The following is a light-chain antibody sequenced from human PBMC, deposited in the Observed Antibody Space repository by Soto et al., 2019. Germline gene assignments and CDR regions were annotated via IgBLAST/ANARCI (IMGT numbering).Light chain of an antibody. Sequence: EIVMTQSPATLSVSPGERATLSCRASQSVSSNLAGYQQKPGQAPRLLIYGASTRATGIPARFSGSGSGTEFTLTIGSLQSEDVAVYYCQQYNNWPRTFGQGTKVEIK. CDR1: QSVSSN. CDR2: GAS. V-gene: IGKV3-15*01. CDR3: QQYNNWPRT. J-gene: IGKJ1*01.